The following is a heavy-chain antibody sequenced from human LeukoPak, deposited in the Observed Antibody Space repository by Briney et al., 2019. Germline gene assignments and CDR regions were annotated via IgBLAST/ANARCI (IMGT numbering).Heavy chain of an antibody. V-gene: IGHV4-34*01. CDR2: INHSGST. J-gene: IGHJ5*02. Sequence: SETLSLTCAAYGGSFSGYYWSWIRQPPGKGLEWIGEINHSGSTNYNPSLKSRVTISVDTSKNQFSLKLSSVTAADTAVYYCARGPGCSSTSCYAAAGWFDPWGQGTLVTVSS. D-gene: IGHD2-2*01. CDR1: GGSFSGYY. CDR3: ARGPGCSSTSCYAAAGWFDP.